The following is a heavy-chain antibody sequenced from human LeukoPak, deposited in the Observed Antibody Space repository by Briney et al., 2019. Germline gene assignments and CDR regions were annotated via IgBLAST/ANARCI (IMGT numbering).Heavy chain of an antibody. CDR2: ISSSSRYI. Sequence: GGSLRLSCAASGFTFSSYSMNWVRQAPGKGLEWVSSISSSSRYIYYADSVKGRFTISRDNAKNSLYLQMNSFRAEDTAVYYCARENGYDYWGQGTLVTVSS. CDR1: GFTFSSYS. V-gene: IGHV3-21*01. J-gene: IGHJ4*02. CDR3: ARENGYDY. D-gene: IGHD5-24*01.